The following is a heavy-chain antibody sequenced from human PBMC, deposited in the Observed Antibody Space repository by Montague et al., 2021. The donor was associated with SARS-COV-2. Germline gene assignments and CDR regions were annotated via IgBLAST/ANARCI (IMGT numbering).Heavy chain of an antibody. Sequence: SLRLSCAASGFTFSSYAMSWVRQAPGKGLEWVSLIYSGDSTSYYSDSVKVRFTISSDSSKYTLYLQMNSLRAEDTAIYHCVKKITLKSNHWYFDVWGRGTLVTVSS. J-gene: IGHJ2*01. CDR2: IYSGDSTS. CDR3: VKKITLKSNHWYFDV. D-gene: IGHD1-14*01. V-gene: IGHV3-23*03. CDR1: GFTFSSYA.